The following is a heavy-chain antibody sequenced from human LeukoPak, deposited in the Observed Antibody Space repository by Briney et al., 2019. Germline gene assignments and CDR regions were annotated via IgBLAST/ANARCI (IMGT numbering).Heavy chain of an antibody. CDR1: GGSISSSNW. V-gene: IGHV4-4*02. CDR3: AGHVVVRGVKALLHWFDP. Sequence: PSETLSLTCAVSGGSISSSNWWSWVRQPPGKGLEWIGEIYRSGSTNYNPSLKSRVAISVDTSKKKFSLKLNSVTAADTAVYYCAGHVVVRGVKALLHWFDPWGQGTLVTVSS. D-gene: IGHD3-10*01. CDR2: IYRSGST. J-gene: IGHJ5*02.